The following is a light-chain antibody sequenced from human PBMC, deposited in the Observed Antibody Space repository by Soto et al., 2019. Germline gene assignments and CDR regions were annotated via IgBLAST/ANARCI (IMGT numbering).Light chain of an antibody. J-gene: IGKJ2*01. V-gene: IGKV3-20*01. CDR3: QQYSSTPHT. CDR2: GTG. CDR1: QSVSSSY. Sequence: EIVLTQSPGTLSLSPGQRATLSCRASQSVSSSYLAWYQHKRGQAPRLLMFGTGSRATGIPDRFSGTGSGTDFTPIINRLEPEDFAVYYCQQYSSTPHTFGQGTKVDIK.